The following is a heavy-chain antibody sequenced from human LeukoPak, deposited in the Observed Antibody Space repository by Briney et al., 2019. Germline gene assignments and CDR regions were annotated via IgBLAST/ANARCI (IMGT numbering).Heavy chain of an antibody. Sequence: ASVKVFCKASGYTFTSYGFWWVRQAPGQRLEGVGWISAYNGNTNYAHKLQGRVTMSTDTSTSKPYPELGRLRSSDKAVYFCAEATVVGASPLVYWGQRALVTVSS. D-gene: IGHD1-26*01. J-gene: IGHJ4*02. CDR2: ISAYNGNT. CDR3: AEATVVGASPLVY. CDR1: GYTFTSYG. V-gene: IGHV1-18*01.